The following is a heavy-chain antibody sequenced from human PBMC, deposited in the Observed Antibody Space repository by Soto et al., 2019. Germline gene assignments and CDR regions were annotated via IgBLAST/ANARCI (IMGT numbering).Heavy chain of an antibody. CDR1: ELTISRYA. CDR3: AGGSSGWSSWGY. CDR2: ISYDGSNK. J-gene: IGHJ4*02. V-gene: IGHV3-30-3*01. D-gene: IGHD6-19*01. Sequence: WGPLWLSRPVSELTISRYAMHLVSQAPGKGLEWVAVISYDGSNKYYADSVKGRFTISRDNSKNTLYLQMNSLRAEDTAVYYWAGGSSGWSSWGYWGQGTLVTVSS.